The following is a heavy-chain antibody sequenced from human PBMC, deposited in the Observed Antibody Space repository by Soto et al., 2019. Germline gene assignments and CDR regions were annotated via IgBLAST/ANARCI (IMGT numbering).Heavy chain of an antibody. Sequence: QVQLQESGPGLVKPSETLSLTCTVSGAPINSDYWSWIRQSPGKGLEWIGYIYHSGSTDYNPSLKSRVTISIDTSKNQFSLKLSSVTAADTAVYYCARDAGRYYDSTGYEFDYWGQGTLVTVSS. CDR3: ARDAGRYYDSTGYEFDY. CDR1: GAPINSDY. J-gene: IGHJ4*02. D-gene: IGHD3-22*01. CDR2: IYHSGST. V-gene: IGHV4-59*01.